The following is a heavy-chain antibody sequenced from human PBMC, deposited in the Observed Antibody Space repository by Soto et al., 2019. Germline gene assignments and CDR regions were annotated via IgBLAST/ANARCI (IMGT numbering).Heavy chain of an antibody. V-gene: IGHV3-9*01. J-gene: IGHJ4*02. CDR3: ASGLTTSPHY. CDR1: GFTFHESS. Sequence: LRLSCAASGFTFHESSMHWVRQAPGKGLEWVSSITWNSGSIIYADSVKGRFTISRDNGKKSLYLQMQSLRPEDTALYYCASGLTTSPHYWGQGSLVTVSS. D-gene: IGHD2-2*01. CDR2: ITWNSGSI.